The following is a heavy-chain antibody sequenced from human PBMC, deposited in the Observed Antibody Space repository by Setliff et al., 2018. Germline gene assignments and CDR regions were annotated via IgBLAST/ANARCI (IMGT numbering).Heavy chain of an antibody. CDR3: RFWSGYYKNDY. CDR2: IDHSGRT. Sequence: SETLSLTCTVSGGSISSMSYYWGWVRQPPEERLEWIGEIDHSGRTKYNPSLKGRVTISVDTSKNQFSLRLSSVTAADTAVYYCRFWSGYYKNDYWGQGTVVTVSS. CDR1: GGSISSMSYY. V-gene: IGHV4-39*07. D-gene: IGHD3-3*01. J-gene: IGHJ4*02.